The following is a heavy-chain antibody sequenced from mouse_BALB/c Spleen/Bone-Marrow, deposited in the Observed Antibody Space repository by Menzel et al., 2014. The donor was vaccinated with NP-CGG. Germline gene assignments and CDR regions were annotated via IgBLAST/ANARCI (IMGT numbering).Heavy chain of an antibody. J-gene: IGHJ3*01. Sequence: VKLVESGPGLVAPSQSLSFTCTVSGFSLTTYGVHWVHQPPGKGLEWLGVIWAGGSTNYNSALMSRLSISKDNSKSQVFLKMNSLQTDDTAMYYCARSTMITEGFAYWGQGTLVTVSA. CDR3: ARSTMITEGFAY. CDR2: IWAGGST. D-gene: IGHD2-4*01. CDR1: GFSLTTYG. V-gene: IGHV2-9*02.